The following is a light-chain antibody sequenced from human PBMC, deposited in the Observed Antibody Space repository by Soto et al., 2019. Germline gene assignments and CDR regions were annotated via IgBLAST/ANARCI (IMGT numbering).Light chain of an antibody. CDR3: QQRSNWPS. CDR1: QSVSSN. CDR2: GAS. V-gene: IGKV3-11*01. Sequence: EIVMTQSPATLSVSPGERATLSCRASQSVSSNLAWYQQKPGQAPRLLIYGASSRATGIPDRFSGSGSGTDFTLTISSLEPEDFAVYYCQQRSNWPSFGQGTRLEI. J-gene: IGKJ5*01.